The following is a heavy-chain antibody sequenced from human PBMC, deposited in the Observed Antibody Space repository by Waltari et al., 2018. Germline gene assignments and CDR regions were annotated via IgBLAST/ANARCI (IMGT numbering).Heavy chain of an antibody. Sequence: QVQLQESGPGLVKPSETLSLTCAVSGGSISGYYWNWIRQTPGKGLEWIGYIGGSSGSTYYNPSLKSRVTISTDTSKNQFSLKLSSVTAADTAIYYCARNRYEDDYGHFYHFDYWGQGVLVTVSS. CDR2: IGGSSGST. D-gene: IGHD3-16*01. CDR3: ARNRYEDDYGHFYHFDY. J-gene: IGHJ4*02. CDR1: GGSISGYY. V-gene: IGHV4-59*12.